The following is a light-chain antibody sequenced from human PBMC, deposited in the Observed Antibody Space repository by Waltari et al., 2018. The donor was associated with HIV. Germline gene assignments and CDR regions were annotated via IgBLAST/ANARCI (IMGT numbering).Light chain of an antibody. CDR1: SGSIARNY. Sequence: FMLTQPPSVSESPGKTITISCTRSSGSIARNYLQWYQHRPGTSPTPVAVDDKQGPPGVADRFSATIDSSANSAYLTISGLKAEDEADYYCQCNDPTNYVVFGGGTHLTVL. CDR2: DDK. V-gene: IGLV6-57*01. CDR3: QCNDPTNYVV. J-gene: IGLJ2*01.